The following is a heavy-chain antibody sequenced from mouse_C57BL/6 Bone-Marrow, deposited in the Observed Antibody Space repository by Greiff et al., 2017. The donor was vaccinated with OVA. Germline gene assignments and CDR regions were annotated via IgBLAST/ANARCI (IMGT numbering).Heavy chain of an antibody. V-gene: IGHV2-6*03. CDR3: AIPIYACYSWFAY. CDR2: IWSDGST. D-gene: IGHD2-3*01. Sequence: QVQLKESGPGLVAPSQSLSITCTVSGFSLTSYGVHWVRQPPGKGLEWLVVIWSDGSTTYNSALKSRLSISKDNSKSQGFLKITRLHPDYPALYSCAIPIYACYSWFAYWGPGTLVTVSA. CDR1: GFSLTSYG. J-gene: IGHJ3*01.